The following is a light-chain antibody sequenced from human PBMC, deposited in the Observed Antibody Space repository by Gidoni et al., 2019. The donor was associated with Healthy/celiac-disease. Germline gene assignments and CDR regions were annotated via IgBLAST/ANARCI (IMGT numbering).Light chain of an antibody. CDR2: EVS. V-gene: IGLV2-23*02. J-gene: IGLJ2*01. CDR3: CSYAGSSTFGVV. Sequence: QSALTQPASVSGSPGPSITISCTGTSSDVGSYNLVSWYPQHPGKAPKLMIYEVSKRPSGVSNRFSGSKSGNTASLTISGLQAEDEADYYCCSYAGSSTFGVVFGGGTKLTVL. CDR1: SSDVGSYNL.